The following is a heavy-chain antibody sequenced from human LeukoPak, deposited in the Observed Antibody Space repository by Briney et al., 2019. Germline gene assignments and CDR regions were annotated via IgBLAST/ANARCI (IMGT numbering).Heavy chain of an antibody. CDR2: IYYSGST. Sequence: SETLSLTCSVSGGSISSYYWSWIRQPPGKGVEWIGYIYYSGSTNYNPSLKSRVTISVDTSKNQFSLKLSSVTAADTAVYYCARAGYSYGYYYYGMDVWGQGTTVTVSS. D-gene: IGHD5-18*01. CDR1: GGSISSYY. V-gene: IGHV4-59*01. CDR3: ARAGYSYGYYYYGMDV. J-gene: IGHJ6*02.